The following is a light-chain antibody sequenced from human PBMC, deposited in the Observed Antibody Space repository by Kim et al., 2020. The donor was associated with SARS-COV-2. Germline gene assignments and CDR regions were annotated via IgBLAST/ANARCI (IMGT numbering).Light chain of an antibody. J-gene: IGLJ3*02. CDR1: ALPKQY. CDR2: EDT. V-gene: IGLV3-25*03. Sequence: SYELTQPPSVSVSPGQTARITCSGDALPKQYAYWFQQKPGQAPVVVIYEDTERPSGIPERFSGSTSGTTVTLTISGVQAEDEADHYCQSADSSDTFWVFGGGTQLTVL. CDR3: QSADSSDTFWV.